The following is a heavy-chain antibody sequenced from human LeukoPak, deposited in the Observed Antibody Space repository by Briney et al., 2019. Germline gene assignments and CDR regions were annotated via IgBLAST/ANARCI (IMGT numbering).Heavy chain of an antibody. D-gene: IGHD4-23*01. Sequence: GASVKVSCKASGYKFSTSGITWVRQAPRQGLEWMGWINNNNGNANYAQNLQGRVTMTTDTSTNTAYMELRSLRFDDTAVYYCAKDDTMVGDYWGQGTLVTVSS. V-gene: IGHV1-18*01. J-gene: IGHJ4*02. CDR3: AKDDTMVGDY. CDR2: INNNNGNA. CDR1: GYKFSTSG.